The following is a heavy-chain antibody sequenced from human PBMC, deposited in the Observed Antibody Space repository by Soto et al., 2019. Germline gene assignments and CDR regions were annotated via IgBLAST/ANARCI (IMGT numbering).Heavy chain of an antibody. J-gene: IGHJ4*02. D-gene: IGHD3-16*02. V-gene: IGHV3-74*01. CDR1: GFTFSSYW. CDR2: INSDGSST. CDR3: ASGYRQLDY. Sequence: PGGSLRLSCAASGFTFSSYWMHWVRQPPGKGLVWVSHINSDGSSTSYADSVKGRFTISRHNAKNTMYLQMNSLRAEDTAVYYCASGYRQLDYWGQGTLVTVSS.